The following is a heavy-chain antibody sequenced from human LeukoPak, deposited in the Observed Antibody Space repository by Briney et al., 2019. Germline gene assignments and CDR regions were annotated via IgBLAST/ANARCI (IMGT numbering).Heavy chain of an antibody. D-gene: IGHD2-8*01. CDR2: INPSGGGT. Sequence: ASVKVSCKASGYTFTSYYIHWVRQAPGQGLEWMGVINPSGGGTSYAHKFQGRVTMTRDTSTSTVYMDLRSLRSEDTAVYFCARDMLAVPSNWFDPWGQGTLVTVSS. J-gene: IGHJ5*02. CDR1: GYTFTSYY. V-gene: IGHV1-46*01. CDR3: ARDMLAVPSNWFDP.